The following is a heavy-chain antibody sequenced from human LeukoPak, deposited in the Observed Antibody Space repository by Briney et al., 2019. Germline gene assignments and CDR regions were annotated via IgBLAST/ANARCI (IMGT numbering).Heavy chain of an antibody. CDR3: ARDTSSGHRGIDY. J-gene: IGHJ4*02. V-gene: IGHV4-59*01. CDR2: TYYSGST. Sequence: PSETLSLTCTVSRGSINSYYWSWIRQPPGKGLECLGYTYYSGSTNYNPSLESRVTISVDTSKNQFSLKLSSVTAADTAVYYCARDTSSGHRGIDYWGQGTLVTVSS. D-gene: IGHD3-22*01. CDR1: RGSINSYY.